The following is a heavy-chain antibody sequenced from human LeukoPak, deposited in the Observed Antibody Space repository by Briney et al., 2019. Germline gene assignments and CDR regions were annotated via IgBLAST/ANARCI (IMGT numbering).Heavy chain of an antibody. V-gene: IGHV4-59*08. D-gene: IGHD4-11*01. CDR2: IYYIGST. CDR1: GGSISSYY. Sequence: SETLSLTRTVSGGSISSYYWSWVRQPPGKRLERIGCIYYIGSTNYNPSLKSRVTISLDTSKNQFSLKLSSVTTADTAVYYCARHGGAYSFDYWGQGTLVTVSS. J-gene: IGHJ4*02. CDR3: ARHGGAYSFDY.